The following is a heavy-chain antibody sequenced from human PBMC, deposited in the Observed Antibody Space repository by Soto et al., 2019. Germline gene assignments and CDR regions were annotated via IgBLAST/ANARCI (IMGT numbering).Heavy chain of an antibody. V-gene: IGHV3-48*01. D-gene: IGHD3-16*01. CDR2: ISSSSSTI. CDR3: ARDTFTSGHY. CDR1: GFTFSSYS. Sequence: GGSLRLSCAASGFTFSSYSMNWVRQAPGKGLEWVSYISSSSSTIYYADSVKGRFTISRDNAKNSLYLQMNSLGAEDTAVYYCARDTFTSGHYWGQGTLVTVSS. J-gene: IGHJ4*02.